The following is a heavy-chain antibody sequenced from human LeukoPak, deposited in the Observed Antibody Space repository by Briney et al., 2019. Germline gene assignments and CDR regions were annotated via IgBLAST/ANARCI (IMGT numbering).Heavy chain of an antibody. CDR1: GGTFSSYA. D-gene: IGHD1-26*01. J-gene: IGHJ1*01. Sequence: SVKVSCKASGGTFSSYAISWVRQAPGQGLEWMGRIIPIFGTANYAQKFQGRVTITTDESTSTAYMELSSLRSEDTAVYYCASSPTYSGSYYGYFQHWGQGTLVTVSS. CDR2: IIPIFGTA. CDR3: ASSPTYSGSYYGYFQH. V-gene: IGHV1-69*05.